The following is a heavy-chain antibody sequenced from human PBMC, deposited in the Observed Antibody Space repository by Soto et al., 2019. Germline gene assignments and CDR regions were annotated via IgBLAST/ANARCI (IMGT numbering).Heavy chain of an antibody. CDR3: ARDKITGLFDY. D-gene: IGHD2-8*02. V-gene: IGHV4-34*01. Sequence: SETLSLTCAVYGGSFSGYYWTWIRQPPGTGLEWIGEINHSGSTNYNPSLKSRVTISVDTSKNQFSLKLTSVTASDTAVYYCARDKITGLFDYWGQGTLVTVS. CDR2: INHSGST. J-gene: IGHJ4*02. CDR1: GGSFSGYY.